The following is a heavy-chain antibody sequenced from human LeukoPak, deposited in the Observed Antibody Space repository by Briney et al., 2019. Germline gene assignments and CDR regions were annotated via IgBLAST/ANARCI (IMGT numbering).Heavy chain of an antibody. CDR2: ISSSSDYI. CDR1: GFTLSTYA. D-gene: IGHD2/OR15-2a*01. V-gene: IGHV3-21*01. J-gene: IGHJ5*02. CDR3: ARGKPSQNIVTRKTYNWFDP. Sequence: KPGGSLRLSCAASGFTLSTYAMNWVRQAPGKGLEWVSSISSSSDYIYYADSVKGRFTISRDNAKNSLYLQMKSLRAEDTAVYYCARGKPSQNIVTRKTYNWFDPWGQGTLVTVSS.